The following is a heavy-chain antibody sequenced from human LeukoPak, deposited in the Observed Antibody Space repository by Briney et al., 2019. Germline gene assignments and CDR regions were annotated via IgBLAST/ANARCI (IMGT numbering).Heavy chain of an antibody. CDR3: ARTLYGSGTLGYYYGMDV. D-gene: IGHD3-10*01. CDR1: GYTFTSYD. Sequence: ASVKVSCKASGYTFTSYDINWVRQATGQGLEWMGWMNPNSGNTGYAQKFQGRVTMTRNTSISTAYMELSSLRSEDTAVYNCARTLYGSGTLGYYYGMDVWGQGTTVTVSS. V-gene: IGHV1-8*01. CDR2: MNPNSGNT. J-gene: IGHJ6*02.